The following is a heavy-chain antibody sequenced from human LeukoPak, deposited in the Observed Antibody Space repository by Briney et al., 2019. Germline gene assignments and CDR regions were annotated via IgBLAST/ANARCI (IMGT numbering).Heavy chain of an antibody. CDR3: ARQTVVAATDAFDY. CDR1: GYTFTSYG. Sequence: ASVKVSCKASGYTFTSYGISWVRQAPGQGLDWMGWISAYNGNTNYVQKLQGRVTMTTDTSTSTAYMELRSLRSDDTAVYYCARQTVVAATDAFDYWGQGTLVTVSS. V-gene: IGHV1-18*01. D-gene: IGHD2-15*01. J-gene: IGHJ4*02. CDR2: ISAYNGNT.